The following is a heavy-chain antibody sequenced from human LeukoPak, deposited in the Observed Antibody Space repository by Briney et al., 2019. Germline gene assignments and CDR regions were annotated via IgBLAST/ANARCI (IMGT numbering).Heavy chain of an antibody. V-gene: IGHV5-51*01. Sequence: GESLKISCKGSGYSFTSYWIGWVRQMPGKGLEWMGIIYPGDSDTRYSPSFQGQVTISADKSISTAYLQWSSLKASDTAMYYCARSTLLGYCSGGSCCSSPFDPWGQGTLVTVSS. J-gene: IGHJ5*02. CDR1: GYSFTSYW. CDR3: ARSTLLGYCSGGSCCSSPFDP. CDR2: IYPGDSDT. D-gene: IGHD2-15*01.